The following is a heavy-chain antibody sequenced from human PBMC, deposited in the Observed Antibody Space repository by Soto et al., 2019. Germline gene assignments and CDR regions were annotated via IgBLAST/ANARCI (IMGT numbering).Heavy chain of an antibody. J-gene: IGHJ6*02. CDR1: GFTFSSYG. V-gene: IGHV3-30*18. CDR2: ISYDGSNK. Sequence: QVQLVESGGGVVQPGRSLRLSCAASGFTFSSYGMHWVRQAPGKGLEWVAVISYDGSNKYYADSVKGRFTISRDNSKNTLYLQMNSLRAEDTAVYYCAKARDYGDYVGYYGMDVWGQGTTVTVSS. D-gene: IGHD4-17*01. CDR3: AKARDYGDYVGYYGMDV.